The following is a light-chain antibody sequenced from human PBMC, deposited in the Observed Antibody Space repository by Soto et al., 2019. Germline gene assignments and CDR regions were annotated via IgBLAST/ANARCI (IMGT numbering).Light chain of an antibody. CDR1: SSDIRDSNY. CDR3: GSKAGSDKHVV. J-gene: IGLJ2*01. Sequence: QSALSQPPSASGSPGQSVTISCSGISSDIRDSNYVSWYQQHPGKAPKLVVSEVTKRPSGVPDRFSGSRSGTTAFLTISGLQTEDEADYYCGSKAGSDKHVVFGGGTKLT. V-gene: IGLV2-8*01. CDR2: EVT.